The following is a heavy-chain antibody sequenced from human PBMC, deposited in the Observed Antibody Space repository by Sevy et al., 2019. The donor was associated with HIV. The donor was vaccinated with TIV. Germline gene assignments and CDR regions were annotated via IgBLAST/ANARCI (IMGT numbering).Heavy chain of an antibody. Sequence: GGSLRLSCAASGFTFSSYGMHWVRQAPGKGLEWVAVISYDGSNKYYADSVKGRFTISRDNSKNTLYLQMNSLRAEDTAVYYCATFSGDSSSWYPPWNGMDVWGQGTTVTVSS. V-gene: IGHV3-30*03. D-gene: IGHD6-13*01. J-gene: IGHJ6*02. CDR2: ISYDGSNK. CDR1: GFTFSSYG. CDR3: ATFSGDSSSWYPPWNGMDV.